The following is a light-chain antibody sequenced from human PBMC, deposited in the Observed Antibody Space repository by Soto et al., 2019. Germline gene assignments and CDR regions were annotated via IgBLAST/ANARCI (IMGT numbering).Light chain of an antibody. CDR1: QCISYY. CDR2: LAS. J-gene: IGKJ5*01. V-gene: IGKV1-9*01. Sequence: IHFTHSPSSLSAFLGDIVTITFRASQCISYYFAWYQQKPGKYPKLLIYLASTLQTGVPSRFGGSGSGTDFSLTISSLQPEDSATYYCQHLYSYPITFGPGTRLEIK. CDR3: QHLYSYPIT.